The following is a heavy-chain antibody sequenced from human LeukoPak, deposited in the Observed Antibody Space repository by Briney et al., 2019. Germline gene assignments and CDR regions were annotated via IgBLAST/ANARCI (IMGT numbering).Heavy chain of an antibody. CDR2: IDPKSGGP. J-gene: IGHJ3*01. Sequence: GASVKVSCKASGYTFRDYYMHRVRQAPGQGLEWMGWIDPKSGGPNYAQKFQGRVTLTSDTSISTSYMELSRLTSDDTAVYYCARGGFHHGFDFWGQGTVVTVSS. CDR1: GYTFRDYY. V-gene: IGHV1-2*02. CDR3: ARGGFHHGFDF.